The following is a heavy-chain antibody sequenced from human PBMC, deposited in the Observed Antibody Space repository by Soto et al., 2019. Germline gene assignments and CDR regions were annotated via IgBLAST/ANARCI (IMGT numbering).Heavy chain of an antibody. CDR3: ARAMGVLIGMDV. D-gene: IGHD1-26*01. CDR1: GFTFSSYG. CDR2: IWYDGGNK. J-gene: IGHJ6*02. V-gene: IGHV3-33*01. Sequence: QVQLVESGGGVVQPGRSLRLSCAASGFTFSSYGMHWVRQAPGKGLEWVAVIWYDGGNKYYADSVKGRFTISRDNSKNTLYLQMNSLRAEDTAVYYCARAMGVLIGMDVWGQGTTVTVSS.